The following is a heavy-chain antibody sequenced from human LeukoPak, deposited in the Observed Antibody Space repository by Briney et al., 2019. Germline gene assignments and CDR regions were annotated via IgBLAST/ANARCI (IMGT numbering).Heavy chain of an antibody. J-gene: IGHJ4*02. Sequence: GGSLRLSCAASGFTFSSYAMSWVRQAPGKGLEWVSAISGSGGRTYYADSVKGRFTISRDNSKNTLYLQMNSLRAEDTAVYYCAKVGPRPIKYCSSTSCLPEDYWGQGTLVTVSS. CDR3: AKVGPRPIKYCSSTSCLPEDY. CDR2: ISGSGGRT. V-gene: IGHV3-23*01. D-gene: IGHD2-2*01. CDR1: GFTFSSYA.